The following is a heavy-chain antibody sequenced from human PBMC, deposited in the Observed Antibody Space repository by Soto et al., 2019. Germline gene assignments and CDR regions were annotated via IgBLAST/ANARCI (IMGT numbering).Heavy chain of an antibody. J-gene: IGHJ6*02. CDR3: XXXXXXXXXX. CDR2: ISYDGSNK. CDR1: GFTFSSYA. V-gene: IGHV3-30-3*01. Sequence: QVQLVESGGGVVQPGRSLRLSCAASGFTFSSYAMHWVRQAPGKGLEWVAVISYDGSNKYYADSVKGRFTISRDNSKNTXYXXXXXXXXXDXXXXXXXXXXXXXXXXWGQGTTVTVSS.